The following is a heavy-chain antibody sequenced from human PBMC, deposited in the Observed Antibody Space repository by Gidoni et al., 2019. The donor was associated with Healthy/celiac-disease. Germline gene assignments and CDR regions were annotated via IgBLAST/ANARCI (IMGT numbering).Heavy chain of an antibody. CDR1: GGSISSGDYY. CDR2: IYYSGST. D-gene: IGHD5-18*01. CDR3: ARSPHVDTAMPYFDY. Sequence: QVQLQESGPGLVKPSQTLSLHCTVSGGSISSGDYYWSWIRQPPGKGLEWIGYIYYSGSTYYNPSLKSRVTISVDTSKNQFSLKLSSVTAADTAVYYCARSPHVDTAMPYFDYWGQGTLVTVSS. J-gene: IGHJ4*02. V-gene: IGHV4-30-4*01.